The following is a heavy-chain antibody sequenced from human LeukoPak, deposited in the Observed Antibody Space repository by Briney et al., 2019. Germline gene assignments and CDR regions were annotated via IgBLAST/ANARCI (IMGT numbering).Heavy chain of an antibody. D-gene: IGHD3-22*01. Sequence: GGSLRLSCTASGFTFGDYGMSWVRQAPGKGLEWVGFIRSKAYGGTTEYAASVKGRFTISRDDSKSIAYLQMNSLKTEDTAVYYCSRVYYYDSSAYLGTEYFQHWGQGTLVTVSS. CDR1: GFTFGDYG. CDR3: SRVYYYDSSAYLGTEYFQH. J-gene: IGHJ1*01. CDR2: IRSKAYGGTT. V-gene: IGHV3-49*04.